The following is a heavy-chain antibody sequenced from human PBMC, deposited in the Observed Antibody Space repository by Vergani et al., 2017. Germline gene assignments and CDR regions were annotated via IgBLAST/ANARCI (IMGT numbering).Heavy chain of an antibody. CDR3: ARGWSGYSTSWYFDF. CDR1: GDPFNGYY. D-gene: IGHD6-13*01. J-gene: IGHJ4*02. CDR2: IDPNSDGT. Sequence: QVQLVQSGTEVKKPGASVKVSCKALGDPFNGYYIHWVRQAPGQGLEYMGWIDPNSDGTNYAQKFQGRVTMTRDTSISTAYMELSRLRSDDTAVYYCARGWSGYSTSWYFDFWGQGTLVTVSS. V-gene: IGHV1-2*02.